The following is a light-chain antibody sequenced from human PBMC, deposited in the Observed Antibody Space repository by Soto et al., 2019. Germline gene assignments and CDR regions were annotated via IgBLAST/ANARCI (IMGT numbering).Light chain of an antibody. Sequence: QSVLTQPAAASGNPGQRVTISCSGSSSNIGSNTVNWYQQLPGTAPKLLIYSNNQRPSGVPDRFSGSKSGTSASLAISGLQSEDEADYYSAAWDDSLNGLYVFGTGTRSQS. CDR3: AAWDDSLNGLYV. CDR1: SSNIGSNT. V-gene: IGLV1-44*01. CDR2: SNN. J-gene: IGLJ1*01.